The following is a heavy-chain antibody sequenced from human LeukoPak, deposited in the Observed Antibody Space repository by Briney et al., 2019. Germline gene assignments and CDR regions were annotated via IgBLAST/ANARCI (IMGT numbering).Heavy chain of an antibody. D-gene: IGHD3-22*01. Sequence: PSETLSLTCTISRGSLSTYYWIWIPHTPGTTLEWIGQIHYTVRTRSKPSLESLGTLSLDTPKNEFSLWLTSMTAADSPFYNCSRGRPDPQNSDYWDYWGQGILVTVSS. CDR2: IHYTVRT. J-gene: IGHJ4*02. CDR3: SRGRPDPQNSDYWDY. V-gene: IGHV4-59*13. CDR1: RGSLSTYY.